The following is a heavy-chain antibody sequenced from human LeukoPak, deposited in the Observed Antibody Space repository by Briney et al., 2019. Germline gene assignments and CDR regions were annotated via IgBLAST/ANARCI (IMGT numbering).Heavy chain of an antibody. J-gene: IGHJ6*03. V-gene: IGHV1-2*02. Sequence: ASVKVSCKASGYTFTGYYIHWVRQAPGQGLEWMGWINPNSGDTNYAQKFQGEVTMTRDTSISTAYMELSRLRSDDTAVYYCARGVTGIYYYYYMDVWGKGTSVTVSS. D-gene: IGHD3-10*01. CDR1: GYTFTGYY. CDR2: INPNSGDT. CDR3: ARGVTGIYYYYYMDV.